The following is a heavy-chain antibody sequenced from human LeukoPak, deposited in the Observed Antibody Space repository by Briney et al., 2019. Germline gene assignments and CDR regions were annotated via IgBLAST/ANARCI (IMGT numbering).Heavy chain of an antibody. J-gene: IGHJ4*02. D-gene: IGHD1-7*01. Sequence: TGGSLRLSCAASGFTLSSYAMSWVRQAPGKGLEWVSVISGSGGTTYYADSVKGRFTISRDNSKDTLYLQMSSLRGEDTAVYHCARHAGSTRLTQDYWGQGTLVTVSS. V-gene: IGHV3-23*01. CDR1: GFTLSSYA. CDR2: ISGSGGTT. CDR3: ARHAGSTRLTQDY.